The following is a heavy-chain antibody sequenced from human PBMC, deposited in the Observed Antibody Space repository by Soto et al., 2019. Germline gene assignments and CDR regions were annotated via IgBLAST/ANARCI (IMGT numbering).Heavy chain of an antibody. V-gene: IGHV1-69*13. D-gene: IGHD3-22*01. CDR2: IIPIFGTA. CDR1: GGTFSSYA. J-gene: IGHJ4*02. Sequence: ASVKVSCKASGGTFSSYAISWVRQAPGQGLEWMGGIIPIFGTANYAQKFQGRVTITADESTSTAYMELSSLRSEDTAVYYCARGNYYDSSGYYYVFFDYWGQGTLVTVSS. CDR3: ARGNYYDSSGYYYVFFDY.